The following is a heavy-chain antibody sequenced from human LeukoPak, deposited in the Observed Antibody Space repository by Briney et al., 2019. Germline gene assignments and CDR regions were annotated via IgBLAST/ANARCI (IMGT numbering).Heavy chain of an antibody. CDR3: ASDPNGDYVGALGF. J-gene: IGHJ4*01. Sequence: GTSLRLSCAASRFTFRNYGMHWVRQAPGKGLEWLTLISYDGSDQFYADSVKGRFTISRDNSKKTMYLQMNSLRAEDTAIYYCASDPNGDYVGALGFWGRGTLVTVSS. CDR1: RFTFRNYG. V-gene: IGHV3-30*03. CDR2: ISYDGSDQ. D-gene: IGHD4-17*01.